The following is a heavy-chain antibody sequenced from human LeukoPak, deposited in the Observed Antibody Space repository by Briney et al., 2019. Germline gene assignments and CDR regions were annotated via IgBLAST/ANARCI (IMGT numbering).Heavy chain of an antibody. V-gene: IGHV3-21*01. CDR2: ISSSSSYI. J-gene: IGHJ6*02. CDR1: GFTFSSYS. D-gene: IGHD6-13*01. Sequence: PGGSLRLSCAASGFTFSSYSMNWVRQAPGKGLEWVSSISSSSSYIYYADSVKGRFTISRDNAKNSLYLQMNSLRAEDTAVYYCARVFESSSSWFYYYGMDVWGQGATVTVSS. CDR3: ARVFESSSSWFYYYGMDV.